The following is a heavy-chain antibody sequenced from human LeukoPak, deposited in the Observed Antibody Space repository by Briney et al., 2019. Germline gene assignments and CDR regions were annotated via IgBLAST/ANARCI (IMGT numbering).Heavy chain of an antibody. D-gene: IGHD5-18*01. CDR2: INPSGGST. V-gene: IGHV1-46*01. CDR1: GYTFTSYY. Sequence: ASVKVSCKASGYTFTSYYMHWVRQAPGQGLEWMGIINPSGGSTSYAQKFQGRVTMTRDMSTSTVYMELSSLRSEDTAVYYCARALPHRRLMDTTMEQHWFDPWGQGTLVTVSS. CDR3: ARALPHRRLMDTTMEQHWFDP. J-gene: IGHJ5*02.